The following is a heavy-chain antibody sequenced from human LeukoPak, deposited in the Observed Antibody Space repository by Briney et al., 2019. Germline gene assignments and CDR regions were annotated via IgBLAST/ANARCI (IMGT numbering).Heavy chain of an antibody. Sequence: SVKVSCKVSGYTLTELSMHWVRQAPGKGLEWMGGIIPIFGTANYAQKFQGRVTITTDESTSTAYMELSSLRSEDTAVYYCARDSVSIAAAGPRFDPWGQGTLVTVSS. D-gene: IGHD6-13*01. CDR2: IIPIFGTA. CDR3: ARDSVSIAAAGPRFDP. V-gene: IGHV1-69*05. J-gene: IGHJ5*02. CDR1: GYTLTELS.